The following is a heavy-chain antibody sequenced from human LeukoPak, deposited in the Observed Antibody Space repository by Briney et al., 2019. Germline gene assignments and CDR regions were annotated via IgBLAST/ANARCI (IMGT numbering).Heavy chain of an antibody. J-gene: IGHJ4*02. CDR2: IIPILGTA. V-gene: IGHV1-69*04. CDR3: ARVDTAIVIDY. D-gene: IGHD5-18*01. Sequence: GASGTVSCKASGGTFTSYAISWVRQAPGQGLEWMGRIIPILGTANYAQKFQGRVTITADKSTSTAYMELSSLRSEDTAVYYCARVDTAIVIDYWGQGTLVTVSS. CDR1: GGTFTSYA.